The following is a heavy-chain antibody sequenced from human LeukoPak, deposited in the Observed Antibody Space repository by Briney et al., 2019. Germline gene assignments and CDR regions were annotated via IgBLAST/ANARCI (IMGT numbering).Heavy chain of an antibody. Sequence: ASVKVSCKASGYIFTNYYMHWVRQAPGQGLEWMGIIKPNGGTTNYAQKFQGRVTMTRDTSTSTVYMELGSLRSEDTAVYYCAREGAAAGSVGYWGQGTLVIVSS. CDR2: IKPNGGTT. V-gene: IGHV1-46*01. J-gene: IGHJ4*02. CDR3: AREGAAAGSVGY. D-gene: IGHD6-13*01. CDR1: GYIFTNYY.